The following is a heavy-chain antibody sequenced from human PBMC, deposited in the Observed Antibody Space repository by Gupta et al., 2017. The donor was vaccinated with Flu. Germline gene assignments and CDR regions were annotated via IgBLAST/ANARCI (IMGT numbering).Heavy chain of an antibody. V-gene: IGHV1-2*02. CDR3: ARSVVTYCGGDCFSIYYYYGMDV. CDR2: INPNRCAT. Sequence: QVHLVQSGAEVKRAGASVRVSCKASGYTFTDYHMHWVRQAPGQGLAWMGWINPNRCATNYAQSFQGRVTMTRDTSINTAYLELSTLNSDDRAVYYCARSVVTYCGGDCFSIYYYYGMDVWGQGTTVTVSS. J-gene: IGHJ6*02. CDR1: GYTFTDYH. D-gene: IGHD2-21*02.